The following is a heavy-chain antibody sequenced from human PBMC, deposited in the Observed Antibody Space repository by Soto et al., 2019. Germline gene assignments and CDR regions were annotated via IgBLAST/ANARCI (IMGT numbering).Heavy chain of an antibody. V-gene: IGHV4-4*02. CDR2: IYHSGTT. D-gene: IGHD5-12*01. CDR1: GGSISSSNW. Sequence: QVQLQEWGPGLVKPSGTLSLTCAVSGGSISSSNWWSWVRQPPGKGLEWIGEIYHSGTTNYNSSLKSRVTISVAKSKNQFSLRLSSVTAADTAVYYCARRSGYTSDFWGQGTLVTVSS. CDR3: ARRSGYTSDF. J-gene: IGHJ4*02.